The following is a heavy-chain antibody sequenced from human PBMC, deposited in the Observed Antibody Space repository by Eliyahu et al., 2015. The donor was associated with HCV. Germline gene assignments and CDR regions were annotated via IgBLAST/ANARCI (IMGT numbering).Heavy chain of an antibody. CDR2: INSDETNL. V-gene: IGHV3-74*01. D-gene: IGHD5-12*01. Sequence: EVQLVESGGGLVQPGESLRLXCAASGFXLSNYWIHWFRQAPGKGLVWVSRINSDETNLRYVDSVKGRFTISRDNARNTVYLQMNNLRGEDTAVYYCARDLVARDAFDIWGQGTMVTVSP. CDR3: ARDLVARDAFDI. J-gene: IGHJ3*02. CDR1: GFXLSNYW.